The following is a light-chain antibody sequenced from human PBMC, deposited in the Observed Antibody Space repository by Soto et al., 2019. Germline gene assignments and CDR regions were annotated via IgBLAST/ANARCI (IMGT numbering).Light chain of an antibody. Sequence: AIQMTQSPSSLSASVGDRVTISCRASQGIGNALGWYQQKPGKAPELLIYAASTLQSGVPSRFSGSGSGTDFTLTISCLQSEDFATYYCQQYYSFPPTFGGGTKVDIK. V-gene: IGKV1-6*01. CDR2: AAS. J-gene: IGKJ4*01. CDR1: QGIGNA. CDR3: QQYYSFPPT.